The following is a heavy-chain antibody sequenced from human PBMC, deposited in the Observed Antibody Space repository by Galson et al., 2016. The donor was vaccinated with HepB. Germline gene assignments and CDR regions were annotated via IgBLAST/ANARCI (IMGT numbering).Heavy chain of an antibody. V-gene: IGHV4-4*02. CDR1: GGSINSNNW. Sequence: SETLSLTCAVSGGSINSNNWWNWVRQPPGKGLEWIGEIYQSGTTHYNSSLKGRVTISIDNSKNQFSLRMTSVTAADTAVYYCSGGELARGFDPWGQGSLVTVSS. CDR2: IYQSGTT. J-gene: IGHJ5*02. D-gene: IGHD5-24*01. CDR3: SGGELARGFDP.